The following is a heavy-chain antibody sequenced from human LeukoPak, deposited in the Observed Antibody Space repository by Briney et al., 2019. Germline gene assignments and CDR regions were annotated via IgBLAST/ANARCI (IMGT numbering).Heavy chain of an antibody. D-gene: IGHD1-1*01. V-gene: IGHV3-15*01. CDR3: STAWKTGRFDP. CDR2: IKSKTDGGTI. CDR1: GFTFSEAW. Sequence: GGSLRLSCVVSGFTFSEAWMSWVRQAPGKGREWVGRIKSKTDGGTIDYAPPVKGRFTISRDDSKNTLYLQMNSLKTEDTAIYYCSTAWKTGRFDPWGQGTLVTVSS. J-gene: IGHJ5*02.